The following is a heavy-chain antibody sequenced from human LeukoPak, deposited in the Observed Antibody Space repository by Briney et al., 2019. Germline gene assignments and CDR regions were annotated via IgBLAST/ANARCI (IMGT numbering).Heavy chain of an antibody. D-gene: IGHD2-8*01. CDR2: IYSGGST. CDR1: GFTVSSNY. V-gene: IGHV3-53*05. Sequence: PGGSLRLSCAASGFTVSSNYMSWVRQAPGKGLEWVSVIYSGGSTYYADSVKGRFTISRDNSKNTLYLQMNSLRSEDTAVYYCARDYCTNGVCYPWTDWGQGTLVTVSS. J-gene: IGHJ4*02. CDR3: ARDYCTNGVCYPWTD.